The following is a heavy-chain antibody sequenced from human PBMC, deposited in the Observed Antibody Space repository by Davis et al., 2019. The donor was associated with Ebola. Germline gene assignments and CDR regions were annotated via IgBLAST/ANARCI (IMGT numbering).Heavy chain of an antibody. CDR2: LSTYHGNT. J-gene: IGHJ4*02. CDR3: ARDLTVIRGVHAN. Sequence: AASVTVSCKASGYTFTSYGISWVRQAPGQGLEWMGWLSTYHGNTDYAQRLQGRVTMTTDTSTNTAYMELRSLRSDDTAVYYCARDLTVIRGVHANWGQGTLVTVSS. V-gene: IGHV1-18*01. D-gene: IGHD3-10*01. CDR1: GYTFTSYG.